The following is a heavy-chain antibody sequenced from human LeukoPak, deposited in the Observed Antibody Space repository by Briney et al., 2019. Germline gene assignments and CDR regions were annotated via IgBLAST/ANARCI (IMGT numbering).Heavy chain of an antibody. J-gene: IGHJ6*02. Sequence: PGRSLRLSCAASGFPFNRYRMEWVRQAPGMGLVWVSRITDDGCTTTYADSVKGRFTISRDSAKNTLYLQMDSLRAEDTAVYYCARGTYYALDVWGQGTTVTVSS. CDR1: GFPFNRYR. V-gene: IGHV3-74*01. CDR3: ARGTYYALDV. CDR2: ITDDGCTT.